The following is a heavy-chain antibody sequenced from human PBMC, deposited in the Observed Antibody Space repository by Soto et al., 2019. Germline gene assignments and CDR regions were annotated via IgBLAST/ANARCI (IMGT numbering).Heavy chain of an antibody. D-gene: IGHD2-21*02. J-gene: IGHJ5*02. CDR3: ARGRRCGGDCPRDNWFDP. CDR2: ISAYNGNT. Sequence: ASVKVSCKASGYTFTSYGISWVRQAPGQGLEWMGWISAYNGNTNYAQKLQGRVTMTTDTSTSTAYMELRSLRSDDTAVYYCARGRRCGGDCPRDNWFDPWGQGTLVTVSS. V-gene: IGHV1-18*01. CDR1: GYTFTSYG.